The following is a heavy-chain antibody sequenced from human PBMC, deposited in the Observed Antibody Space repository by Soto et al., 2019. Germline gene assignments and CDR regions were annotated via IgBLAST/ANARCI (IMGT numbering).Heavy chain of an antibody. D-gene: IGHD5-12*01. CDR1: GFTVSTNY. Sequence: EVQLVESGGGLIQPGGSLRLSCVASGFTVSTNYMSWVRQAPGKGLEWVSLIYSGGSTYYADSVKGRFTISRDDYQNTGYLQMNSLTAEDTAVYFCAKGGGSGYDFGSWGQGTLVTVSS. CDR3: AKGGGSGYDFGS. J-gene: IGHJ5*01. V-gene: IGHV3-53*01. CDR2: IYSGGST.